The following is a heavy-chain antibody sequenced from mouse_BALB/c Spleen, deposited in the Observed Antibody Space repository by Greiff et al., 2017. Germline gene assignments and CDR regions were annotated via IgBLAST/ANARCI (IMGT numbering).Heavy chain of an antibody. V-gene: IGHV5-6*01. J-gene: IGHJ3*01. CDR2: ISSGGSYT. Sequence: EVKVVESGGDLVKPGGSLKLSCAASGFTFSSYGMSWVRQTPDKRLEWVATISSGGSYTYYPDSVKGRFTISRDNAKNTLYLQMSSLKSEDTAMYYCARHDYDGYAWFAYWGQGTLVTVSA. CDR3: ARHDYDGYAWFAY. D-gene: IGHD2-3*01. CDR1: GFTFSSYG.